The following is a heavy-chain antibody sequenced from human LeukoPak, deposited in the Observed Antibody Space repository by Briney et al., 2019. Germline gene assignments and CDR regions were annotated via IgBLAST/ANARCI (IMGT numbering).Heavy chain of an antibody. J-gene: IGHJ6*02. CDR1: GYTFTNYG. CDR3: ARDASADYYYGMDV. V-gene: IGHV1-18*01. D-gene: IGHD3-3*01. CDR2: ISGYSGNT. Sequence: GASVTVSCKASGYTFTNYGISRVRQAPGQGLEGMGWISGYSGNTIYAQKLRGRVTMTTDTSTSTAYMDLRSLISDDTAIYYCARDASADYYYGMDVWGQGTTVTVSS.